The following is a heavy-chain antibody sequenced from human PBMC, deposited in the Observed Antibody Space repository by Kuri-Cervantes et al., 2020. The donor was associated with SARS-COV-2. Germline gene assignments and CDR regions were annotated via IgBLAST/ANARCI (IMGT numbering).Heavy chain of an antibody. J-gene: IGHJ6*02. D-gene: IGHD2-2*01. CDR3: AREEVVPAALRGYYYNNGMDV. Sequence: GGSLRLSCAASGFTFSSYAMRWVRQAPGKGLEWVSPISGSGGSTYYADSVKGRFTISRDNAKNSLFLQMNSLRAEDRAVYYCAREEVVPAALRGYYYNNGMDVWGQGTTVTVSS. CDR2: ISGSGGST. CDR1: GFTFSSYA. V-gene: IGHV3-23*01.